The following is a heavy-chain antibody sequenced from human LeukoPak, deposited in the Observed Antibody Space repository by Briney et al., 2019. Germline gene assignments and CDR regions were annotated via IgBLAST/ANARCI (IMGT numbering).Heavy chain of an antibody. J-gene: IGHJ6*03. V-gene: IGHV3-23*01. CDR1: GFTFSSYA. CDR3: AKRSGYCSSTSCLYYYYMDV. CDR2: ISGSGGST. Sequence: GGSLRLSCAASGFTFSSYAMSWVRQAPAKGLEWVSAISGSGGSTYYADSVKGRFTISRDNSKNTLYLQMNSLRAEDTAVYYCAKRSGYCSSTSCLYYYYMDVWGKGTTVTVSS. D-gene: IGHD2-2*01.